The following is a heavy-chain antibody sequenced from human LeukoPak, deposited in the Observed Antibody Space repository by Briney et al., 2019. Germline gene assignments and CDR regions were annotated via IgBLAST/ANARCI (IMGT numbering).Heavy chain of an antibody. D-gene: IGHD2-2*01. CDR1: GFTFSSYS. Sequence: GGSLRLSCAASGFTFSSYSMNWVRQAPGKGLEWVSYISSGSSTIYYADSVKGRFAISRDNAKNSLYLQMNSLRAEDTAVYYCARWCSSSSCFRGFDYWGQGTLVTVSS. CDR3: ARWCSSSSCFRGFDY. CDR2: ISSGSSTI. V-gene: IGHV3-48*01. J-gene: IGHJ4*02.